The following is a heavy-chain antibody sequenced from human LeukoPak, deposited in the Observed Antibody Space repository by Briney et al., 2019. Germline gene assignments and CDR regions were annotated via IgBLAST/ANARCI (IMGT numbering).Heavy chain of an antibody. V-gene: IGHV1-18*01. J-gene: IGHJ5*02. CDR2: ISGYSGNT. CDR3: ARTPSAVNWFDP. CDR1: GYTFNNYG. Sequence: GASVKVSCKASGYTFNNYGISWVRQAPGQGLEWMGWISGYSGNTNYAQKLQGRVTMTTDTSTSTAYMDLRSLTSDDAAVYYCARTPSAVNWFDPWGQGTLVTVSS. D-gene: IGHD6-19*01.